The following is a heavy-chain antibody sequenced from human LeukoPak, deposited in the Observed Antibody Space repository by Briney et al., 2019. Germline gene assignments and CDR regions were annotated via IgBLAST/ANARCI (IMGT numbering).Heavy chain of an antibody. CDR1: GGSISSYY. D-gene: IGHD1-26*01. Sequence: SETLSLTCTVSGGSISSYYWSRIRQPAGKGLEWIGRIYTSGSTNYNPSLKSRVTMSVDTSKNQFSLKLSSVTAADTAVYYCAREGWELNAFDIWGQGTMVTVSS. CDR2: IYTSGST. CDR3: AREGWELNAFDI. V-gene: IGHV4-4*07. J-gene: IGHJ3*02.